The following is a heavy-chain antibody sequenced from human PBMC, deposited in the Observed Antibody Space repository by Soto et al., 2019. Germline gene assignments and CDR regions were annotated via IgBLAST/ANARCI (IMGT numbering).Heavy chain of an antibody. D-gene: IGHD5-12*01. V-gene: IGHV4-34*02. CDR3: AGNIVATISSFDY. CDR2: INHSGST. J-gene: IGHJ4*02. Sequence: QVQLQQWGAGLLKPSETLSLTCAVYGESFSGYYWRWIRPTPGKGLEWIGEINHSGSTNYNPSLKSRVTMSVDTSKNQFSLKLSSVTAADTAMYYCAGNIVATISSFDYWGQGTLVTVSS. CDR1: GESFSGYY.